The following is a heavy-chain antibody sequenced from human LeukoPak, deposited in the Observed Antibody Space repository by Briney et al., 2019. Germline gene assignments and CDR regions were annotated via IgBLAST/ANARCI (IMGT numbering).Heavy chain of an antibody. CDR3: ARDFIRATLDWFDP. D-gene: IGHD5-12*01. V-gene: IGHV3-21*01. Sequence: NPGGSLRLSCAASGFTFSSYSMNWVRQAPGKGLEWVSSISSSSSYIYYADSVKGRFTISRDNAKNSLYLQMNSLRAEDTAVYYCARDFIRATLDWFDPWGQGTLVTVSS. CDR2: ISSSSSYI. J-gene: IGHJ5*02. CDR1: GFTFSSYS.